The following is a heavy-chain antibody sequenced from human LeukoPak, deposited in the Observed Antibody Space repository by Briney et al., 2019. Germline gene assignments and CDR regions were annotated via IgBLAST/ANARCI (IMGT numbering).Heavy chain of an antibody. D-gene: IGHD6-19*01. Sequence: TSETLALTCTVSGGSVSSGSYYGSWIRQPPGKGLEWIGYIYYSGSTNYNPSLKSRVTISVDTSKNQFSLKLSSVTAADTAVYYCARVADDGVFDYWGQGTLVTVSS. CDR2: IYYSGST. V-gene: IGHV4-61*01. J-gene: IGHJ4*02. CDR1: GGSVSSGSYY. CDR3: ARVADDGVFDY.